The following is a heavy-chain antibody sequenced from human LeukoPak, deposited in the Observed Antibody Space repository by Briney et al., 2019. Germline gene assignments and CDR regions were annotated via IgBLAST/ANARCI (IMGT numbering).Heavy chain of an antibody. D-gene: IGHD6-13*01. CDR2: ISGSGGST. J-gene: IGHJ4*02. CDR3: AKDGVAAPPFDY. CDR1: GFTFSSYA. V-gene: IGHV3-23*01. Sequence: PGASLRLSCAASGFTFSSYAMSWVRQAPGKGLEWVSAISGSGGSTYYADSVKGRFTISRDNPKNTLYLQMNSLRAEDTAVYYCAKDGVAAPPFDYWGQGTLVTVSS.